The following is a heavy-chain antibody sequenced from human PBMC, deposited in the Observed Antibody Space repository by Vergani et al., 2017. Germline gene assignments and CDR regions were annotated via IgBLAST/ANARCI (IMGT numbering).Heavy chain of an antibody. V-gene: IGHV1-69*01. CDR2: IIPIFGTA. J-gene: IGHJ6*03. CDR1: GGTFSSYA. Sequence: QVQLVQSGAEVKKPGSSVKVSCKASGGTFSSYAISWVRQAPGQGLEWMGGIIPIFGTANYAQKFQGRVTITADESTSTAYMELNSLRAEDTAVYYCARDPSVAGTYYYYMDVWGKGTTVTVSS. CDR3: ARDPSVAGTYYYYMDV. D-gene: IGHD6-19*01.